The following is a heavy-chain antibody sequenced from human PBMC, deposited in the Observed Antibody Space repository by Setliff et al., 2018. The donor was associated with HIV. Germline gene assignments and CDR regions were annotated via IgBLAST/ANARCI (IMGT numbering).Heavy chain of an antibody. J-gene: IGHJ4*02. D-gene: IGHD6-6*01. V-gene: IGHV4-39*01. CDR3: ARSNELIAARYFDY. Sequence: ETLSLTCIVSGGSISSGTYYWGWIRQPPGKGLEYIGSIYHSGSIYYNPSLKSRVTISVDTSKNQFSLRLSSVTAADTAVYYCARSNELIAARYFDYWGQGTLVTVSS. CDR2: IYHSGSI. CDR1: GGSISSGTYY.